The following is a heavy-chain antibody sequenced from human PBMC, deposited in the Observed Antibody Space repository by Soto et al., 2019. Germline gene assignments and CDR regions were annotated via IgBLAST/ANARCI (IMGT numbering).Heavy chain of an antibody. CDR2: IFPIFGTT. CDR3: AREARGSGSSPPDY. Sequence: SVKVSCKASGGTFSSYPITWVRQAPGQGLEWLGGIFPIFGTTNYAQRFEDRVTITADELTSTAYMELSSLRSDDTAVYYCAREARGSGSSPPDYWGQGTLVTVS. CDR1: GGTFSSYP. J-gene: IGHJ4*02. D-gene: IGHD6-19*01. V-gene: IGHV1-69*13.